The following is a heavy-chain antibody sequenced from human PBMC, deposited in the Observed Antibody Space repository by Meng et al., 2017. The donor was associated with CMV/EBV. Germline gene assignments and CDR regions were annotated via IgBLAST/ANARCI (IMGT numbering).Heavy chain of an antibody. V-gene: IGHV1-69*10. J-gene: IGHJ6*02. CDR2: IIPILGIA. Sequence: SVKVSCKASGGTFSSYAISWVRQAPGQGLEWMGGIIPILGIANYAQKFQGRVTITADKSTSTAYMELSSLRSEDTAVYYCARGHEALYYYGMDVWGQGTTVTVSS. CDR3: ARGHEALYYYGMDV. CDR1: GGTFSSYA.